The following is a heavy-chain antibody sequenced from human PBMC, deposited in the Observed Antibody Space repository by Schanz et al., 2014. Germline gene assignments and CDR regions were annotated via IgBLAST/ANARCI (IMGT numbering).Heavy chain of an antibody. Sequence: QVQLVQSGAEVKKPGASVRVSCTASGFNFNNYDINWVRQATGQGLEWMGWMNPKTGNTDHAQKFQGRVSMTWDTSTSTAYLDLSSLRAEDTAIYYCAKLSSSGRLAGYFDYWGQGALVTVSS. V-gene: IGHV1-8*01. CDR1: GFNFNNYD. CDR3: AKLSSSGRLAGYFDY. D-gene: IGHD6-19*01. J-gene: IGHJ4*02. CDR2: MNPKTGNT.